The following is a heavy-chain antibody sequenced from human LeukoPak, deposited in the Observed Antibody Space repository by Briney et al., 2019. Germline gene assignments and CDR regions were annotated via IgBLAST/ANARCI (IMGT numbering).Heavy chain of an antibody. Sequence: GGSLRLSCAASGFTFSSYSMNWVRQAPGKGLEWVSSISSSSSYIYYADSVKGRFTISRDNAKNSLYLQMNSLRAEDTALYYCAKDGAPLYSSSWYSFDPWGQGTLVTVSS. V-gene: IGHV3-21*04. J-gene: IGHJ5*02. CDR3: AKDGAPLYSSSWYSFDP. CDR2: ISSSSSYI. CDR1: GFTFSSYS. D-gene: IGHD6-13*01.